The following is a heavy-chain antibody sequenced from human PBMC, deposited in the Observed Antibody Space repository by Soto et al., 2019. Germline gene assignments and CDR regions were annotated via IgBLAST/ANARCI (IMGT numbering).Heavy chain of an antibody. J-gene: IGHJ4*02. CDR3: ARGVSVYYDLWSGYYFDY. D-gene: IGHD3-3*01. V-gene: IGHV4-59*01. CDR1: GGSISSYY. CDR2: IYYSGST. Sequence: SETLSLTCTVSGGSISSYYWSWIRQPPGKGLEWIGYIYYSGSTNYNPSLKSRVTISVDTSKNQFSLKLSSVTAADTAVYYCARGVSVYYDLWSGYYFDYWGQGTLVTVSS.